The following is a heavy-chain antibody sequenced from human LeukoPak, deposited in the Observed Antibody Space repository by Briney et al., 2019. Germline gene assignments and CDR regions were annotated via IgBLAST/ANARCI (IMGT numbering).Heavy chain of an antibody. V-gene: IGHV4-61*02. D-gene: IGHD6-13*01. Sequence: PSETLSLTCTVSGGSISSGSYYWSWIRQPAGKGLEWIGRIYTSGSTNYNPSLKSRVTISVDTAKNQFSLKLSSVTAADTAVYYCARDRRVIAAASWVPYYYYYYMDVWGKGTTVTISS. CDR3: ARDRRVIAAASWVPYYYYYYMDV. J-gene: IGHJ6*03. CDR2: IYTSGST. CDR1: GGSISSGSYY.